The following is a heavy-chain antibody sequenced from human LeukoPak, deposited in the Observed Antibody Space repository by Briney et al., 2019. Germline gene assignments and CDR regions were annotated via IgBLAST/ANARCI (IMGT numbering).Heavy chain of an antibody. CDR1: GYTFTSYD. CDR2: MSPDSGKT. V-gene: IGHV1-8*01. D-gene: IGHD5-24*01. CDR3: ARGGVSRDGYNSDY. J-gene: IGHJ4*02. Sequence: ASVKVSCKASGYTFTSYDVNWVRQATGQGLEWMGWMSPDSGKTGYAQKFQGRVTMTRNTSISTAYMELRSLRSDDTAVYYCARGGVSRDGYNSDYWGQGTLVTVSS.